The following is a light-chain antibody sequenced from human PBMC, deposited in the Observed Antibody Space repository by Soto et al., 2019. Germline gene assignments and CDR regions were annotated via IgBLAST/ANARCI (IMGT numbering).Light chain of an antibody. CDR2: GAS. J-gene: IGKJ1*01. CDR3: QQYGSSPWT. Sequence: EIVLTRSPGTVSLSPGERATLSCRASQSVRNNYLAWYQQKPGQAPRLLIYGASSRATAIPDRFSGSGSGTDFSLTISRLEPEDFAVYYCQQYGSSPWTFGQGTKVDIK. V-gene: IGKV3-20*01. CDR1: QSVRNNY.